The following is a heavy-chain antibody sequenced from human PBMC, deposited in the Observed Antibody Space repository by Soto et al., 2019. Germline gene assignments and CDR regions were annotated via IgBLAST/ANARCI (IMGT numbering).Heavy chain of an antibody. V-gene: IGHV3-30-3*01. Sequence: QVQLVESGGGVVQPGRSLRLSCAASGFTFTGFAMYWVRQAPGKGLEWVAVTSFDGSNEYYADFVEGRFTISRDNSKNTLYLQMNSLRPEDTAVYYCARVTGFYGSGEIDDWGQGTLVTVSS. CDR1: GFTFTGFA. CDR2: TSFDGSNE. J-gene: IGHJ4*02. D-gene: IGHD3-10*01. CDR3: ARVTGFYGSGEIDD.